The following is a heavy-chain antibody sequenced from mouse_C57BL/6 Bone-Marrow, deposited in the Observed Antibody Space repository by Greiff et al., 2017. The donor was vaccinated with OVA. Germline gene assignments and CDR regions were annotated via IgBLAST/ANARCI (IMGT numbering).Heavy chain of an antibody. J-gene: IGHJ2*01. V-gene: IGHV1-26*01. CDR2: INPNNGGT. Sequence: VQLKQSGPELVKPGASVKISCKASGYTFTDYYMNWVKQSHGKSLEWIGDINPNNGGTSYNQKFKGKATLTVDKSSSTAYMELRSLTSEDSAVYYCARSHYSNYENFDYWGQGTTLTVSS. D-gene: IGHD2-5*01. CDR1: GYTFTDYY. CDR3: ARSHYSNYENFDY.